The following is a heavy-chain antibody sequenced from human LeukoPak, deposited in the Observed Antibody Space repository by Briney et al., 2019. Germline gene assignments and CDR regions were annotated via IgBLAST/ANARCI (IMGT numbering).Heavy chain of an antibody. CDR3: AKDSCSSTSCIPGDYYYFYMDV. CDR1: GFTFSSYG. V-gene: IGHV3-30*02. CDR2: IRYDGSNK. Sequence: AGGSLRLSCAASGFTFSSYGMHWVRQAPGKGLEWVAFIRYDGSNKYYADSVKGRFTISRDNSKNTLYLQMNSLRAEDTAVYYCAKDSCSSTSCIPGDYYYFYMDVWGKGTTVTVSS. D-gene: IGHD2-2*01. J-gene: IGHJ6*03.